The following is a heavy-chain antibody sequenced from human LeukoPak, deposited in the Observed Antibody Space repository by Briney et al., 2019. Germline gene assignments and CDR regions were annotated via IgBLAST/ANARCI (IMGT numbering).Heavy chain of an antibody. V-gene: IGHV4-34*01. CDR1: GGSFSGYY. CDR3: ARVRGDAGTGY. J-gene: IGHJ4*02. Sequence: SETLSLTCAVYGGSFSGYYWSWIRQPPGKGLEWIGEINHSGSTNYNPSLKSRVTISVDTSKNQFSLKLSSVTAADTAVYYCARVRGDAGTGYWGQGTLVIVSS. CDR2: INHSGST. D-gene: IGHD6-13*01.